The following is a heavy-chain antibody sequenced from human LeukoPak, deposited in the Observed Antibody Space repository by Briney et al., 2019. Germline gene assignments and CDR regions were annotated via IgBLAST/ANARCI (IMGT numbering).Heavy chain of an antibody. D-gene: IGHD4-17*01. CDR2: ISAYNGNT. Sequence: ASVKVSCKASGYTFTSYGISWVRQAPGQGLEWMGWISAYNGNTNYAQKLQGRVTMTTDTSTSTAYMELRSLRSDDTAVYYCARGTTVTTNRSPNFDYWGQGTLVTVSS. CDR1: GYTFTSYG. J-gene: IGHJ4*02. CDR3: ARGTTVTTNRSPNFDY. V-gene: IGHV1-18*01.